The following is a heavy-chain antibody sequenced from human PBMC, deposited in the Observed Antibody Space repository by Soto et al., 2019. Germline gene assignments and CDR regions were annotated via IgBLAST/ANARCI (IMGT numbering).Heavy chain of an antibody. CDR3: AREQYNWKL. Sequence: PSETLSLTCTVSGVSITPYYWTWIRHPPGKGLEWIGYVYHTGNIYYNPSLKSRVTISLDTSKNQVSLRLKSVTAADTAVYYCAREQYNWKLWGQGTLVTVSS. D-gene: IGHD1-20*01. CDR2: VYHTGNI. V-gene: IGHV4-59*01. CDR1: GVSITPYY. J-gene: IGHJ4*02.